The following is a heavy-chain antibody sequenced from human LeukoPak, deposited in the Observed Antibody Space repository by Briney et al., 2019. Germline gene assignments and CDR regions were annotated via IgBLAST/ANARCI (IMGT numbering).Heavy chain of an antibody. CDR1: GGSISSGGYY. CDR3: ARARRYYDFWSGYSTGPDY. V-gene: IGHV4-30-2*01. CDR2: IYHSGST. Sequence: SETLSLTCTVSGGSISSGGYYWSWIRQPPGKGLEWIGYIYHSGSTYYNPSLKSRVTISVDRSKNQFSLKLSSVTAADTAVYYCARARRYYDFWSGYSTGPDYWGQGTLVTVSS. D-gene: IGHD3-3*01. J-gene: IGHJ4*02.